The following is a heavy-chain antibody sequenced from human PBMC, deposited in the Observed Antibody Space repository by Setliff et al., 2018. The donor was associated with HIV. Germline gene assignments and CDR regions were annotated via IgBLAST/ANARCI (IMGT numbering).Heavy chain of an antibody. CDR1: GYTFTSYT. J-gene: IGHJ4*02. V-gene: IGHV7-4-1*02. CDR3: ARGALDSSGYYQGNFDY. CDR2: INTNTGNP. Sequence: ASVKVSCKASGYTFTSYTMNWVRQAPGQGLQWMGWINTNTGNPTYAQGFTGRFVFSLDTSVSTAYLQISSLKAEDTAVYYCARGALDSSGYYQGNFDYWGQGTLVTVSS. D-gene: IGHD3-22*01.